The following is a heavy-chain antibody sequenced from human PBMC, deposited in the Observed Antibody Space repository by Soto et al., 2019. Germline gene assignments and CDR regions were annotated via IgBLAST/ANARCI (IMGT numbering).Heavy chain of an antibody. Sequence: SETLSLTCAVYGGSFSGYYWSWIRQPPGKGLEWIGEINHSGSTNYNPSLKSRVTISVDTSKNQFSLKLSSVTAADTAVYYCARHSTILNIVVVVAATFFDYWGQGTLVTVSS. CDR1: GGSFSGYY. CDR2: INHSGST. J-gene: IGHJ4*02. CDR3: ARHSTILNIVVVVAATFFDY. D-gene: IGHD2-15*01. V-gene: IGHV4-34*01.